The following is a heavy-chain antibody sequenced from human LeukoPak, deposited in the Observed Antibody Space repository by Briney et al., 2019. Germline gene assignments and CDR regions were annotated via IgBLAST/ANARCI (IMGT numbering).Heavy chain of an antibody. V-gene: IGHV4-59*06. CDR2: IYYSGST. J-gene: IGHJ4*02. CDR3: ARDSQIAGNGIDY. Sequence: SETLSLICTVSGASISSYYWSWIRQPPGKGLEWIGYIYYSGSTYYNPSLKSRVTISVDTSKNQFSLKLSSVTAADTAVYYCARDSQIAGNGIDYWGQGTLVTVSS. D-gene: IGHD2-21*01. CDR1: GASISSYY.